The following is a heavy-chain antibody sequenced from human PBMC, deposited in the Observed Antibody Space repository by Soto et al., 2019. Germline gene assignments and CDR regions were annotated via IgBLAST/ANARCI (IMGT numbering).Heavy chain of an antibody. V-gene: IGHV1-69*12. J-gene: IGHJ4*02. CDR2: SIPIFGTA. Sequence: QVQLLQSGAEVKKPGSSVKVSCKASGGTFSSYAISWVRQAPGQGLEWMGGSIPIFGTANYEKKFQGRVTITADESTSTASMELSSLRSEDTAVYYCASTTVTTMGDYWGQGTLVTVSS. CDR1: GGTFSSYA. CDR3: ASTTVTTMGDY. D-gene: IGHD4-17*01.